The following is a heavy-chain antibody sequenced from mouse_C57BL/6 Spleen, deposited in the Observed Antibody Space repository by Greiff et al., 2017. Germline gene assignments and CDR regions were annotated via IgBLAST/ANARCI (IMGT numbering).Heavy chain of an antibody. CDR1: GFTFSSYA. J-gene: IGHJ1*03. D-gene: IGHD1-1*01. CDR2: ISDGGSYT. Sequence: EVKLVESGGGLVKPGGSLKLSCAASGFTFSSYAMSWVRQTPEKRLEWVATISDGGSYTYYPDNVKGRFTFSRDNAKNNLYLQMSHLKSEDTAMYYCARDLKYYYGSSYGYFDVWGTGTTVTVSS. CDR3: ARDLKYYYGSSYGYFDV. V-gene: IGHV5-4*01.